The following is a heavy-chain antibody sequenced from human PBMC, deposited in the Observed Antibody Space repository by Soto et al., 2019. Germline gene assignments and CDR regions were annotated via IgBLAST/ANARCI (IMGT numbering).Heavy chain of an antibody. J-gene: IGHJ4*01. CDR1: GFTFNTYA. Sequence: PGGSLRLSCVASGFTFNTYAMTWVRQAPGKGLEWLSAISASGTNAYYADSVKGRFTTSRDNSGNALSLQMNSLRAEDTAVYYCVAFCEGTRDPCDYWAPGTLVIGSS. CDR3: VAFCEGTRDPCDY. CDR2: ISASGTNA. V-gene: IGHV3-23*01. D-gene: IGHD2-2*01.